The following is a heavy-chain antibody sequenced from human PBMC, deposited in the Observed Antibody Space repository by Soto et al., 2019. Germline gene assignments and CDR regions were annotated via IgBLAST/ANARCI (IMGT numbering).Heavy chain of an antibody. D-gene: IGHD3-22*01. CDR3: ARVTDYYDSSGYDLVDY. CDR1: GFTFSDYY. V-gene: IGHV3-11*06. Sequence: GGSLRLSCAASGFTFSDYYMSWIRQAPGKGLEWVSYISSSSSYTNYADSVKGRFTISRDNAKNSLYLQMNSLRAEDTAVYYCARVTDYYDSSGYDLVDYWGQGTLVTVSS. J-gene: IGHJ4*02. CDR2: ISSSSSYT.